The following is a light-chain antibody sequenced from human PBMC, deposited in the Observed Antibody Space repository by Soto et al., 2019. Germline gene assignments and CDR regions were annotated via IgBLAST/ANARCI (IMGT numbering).Light chain of an antibody. Sequence: EILFTQSPATLSLSPGERATLSCRASQSVCSYLAWYTQKPGQAPRLLIYDASNRATGIPARFGGSWSGTDFILTISSLEPEYFAVYYCQQYGSSGTFGQGTKVDIK. CDR3: QQYGSSGT. V-gene: IGKV3-11*01. CDR1: QSVCSY. J-gene: IGKJ1*01. CDR2: DAS.